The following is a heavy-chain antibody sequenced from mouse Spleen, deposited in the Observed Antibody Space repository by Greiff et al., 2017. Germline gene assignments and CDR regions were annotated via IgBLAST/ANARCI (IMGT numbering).Heavy chain of an antibody. CDR2: IHPNSGST. J-gene: IGHJ2*01. D-gene: IGHD4-1*01. CDR3: ARWGTGWGFDY. CDR1: GYTFTSYW. Sequence: QVQLQQPGAELVKPGASVKLSCKASGYTFTSYWMHWVKQRPGQGLEWIGMIHPNSGSTNYNEKFKSKATLTVDKSSSTAYMQLSSLTSEDSAVYYCARWGTGWGFDYWGQGTTLTVSS. V-gene: IGHV1-64*01.